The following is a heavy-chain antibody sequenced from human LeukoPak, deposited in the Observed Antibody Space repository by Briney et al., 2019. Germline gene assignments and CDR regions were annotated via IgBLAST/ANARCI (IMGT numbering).Heavy chain of an antibody. D-gene: IGHD3-22*01. CDR2: IIPILGTA. CDR3: ARDNSGGGYYYY. V-gene: IGHV1-69*08. CDR1: GGTFSSYT. Sequence: ASVKVSCKASGGTFSSYTISWVRQAPGQGLEWMGRIIPILGTANYAQKFQGRVTITADKSTSTAYMELSIMRSEDTAVYYCARDNSGGGYYYYWGQGTLVTVSS. J-gene: IGHJ4*02.